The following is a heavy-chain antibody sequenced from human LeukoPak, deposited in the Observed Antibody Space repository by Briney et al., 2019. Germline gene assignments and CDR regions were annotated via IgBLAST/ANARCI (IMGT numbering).Heavy chain of an antibody. CDR2: IYYSGST. V-gene: IGHV4-59*12. D-gene: IGHD2-21*02. Sequence: SETLSLTCTVSGGSISSYYWSWIRQPPGKGLEWIGYIYYSGSTNYNPSLKSRVTISVDTSKNQFSLKLSSVTAADTAVYYCARDQAKYCGGDCYSGYYYYYMDVWGKGTTVTISS. J-gene: IGHJ6*03. CDR3: ARDQAKYCGGDCYSGYYYYYMDV. CDR1: GGSISSYY.